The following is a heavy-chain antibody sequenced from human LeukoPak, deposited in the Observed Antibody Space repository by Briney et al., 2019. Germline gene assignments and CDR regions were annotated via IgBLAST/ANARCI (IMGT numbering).Heavy chain of an antibody. V-gene: IGHV3-33*08. CDR2: IWYDGSNK. Sequence: GGSLRLSCVASGFTFSSYGMHWVRQAPGKGLEWVAVIWYDGSNKYYADSVKGRFTISRDNSKNTLYLQMNSLRAEDTAVYYCARDIGMRYYYGSGSYGDYWGQGTLVTVSS. CDR1: GFTFSSYG. D-gene: IGHD3-10*01. CDR3: ARDIGMRYYYGSGSYGDY. J-gene: IGHJ4*02.